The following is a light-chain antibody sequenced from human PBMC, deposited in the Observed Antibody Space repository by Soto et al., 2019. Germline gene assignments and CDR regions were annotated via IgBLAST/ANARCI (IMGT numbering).Light chain of an antibody. CDR2: SDD. J-gene: IGLJ3*02. CDR3: AAWDDSLNGWV. Sequence: QSVLTQPPSAFGTPGQRVTISCSGSSSNIETNTVNWHQQLPGTAPKLLIYSDDQRPSGVPDRFSGSKSGTSASLAISGLQAEDEANYYCAAWDDSLNGWVFGGGTKLTVL. CDR1: SSNIETNT. V-gene: IGLV1-44*01.